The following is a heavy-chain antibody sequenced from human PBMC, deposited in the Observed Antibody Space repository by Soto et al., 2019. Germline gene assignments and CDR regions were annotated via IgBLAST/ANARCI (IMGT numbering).Heavy chain of an antibody. V-gene: IGHV3-23*01. D-gene: IGHD3-22*01. Sequence: PGGSLRLSCAASGFTFSSYAMNWVSQAPGKGLEWVSAISGSGGSTYYADSVKGRFSISRDNSKNTLYLQMSSLRAEDTAVYYCAKTLYYYDTSGYQWGQGTLVTVSS. CDR1: GFTFSSYA. CDR3: AKTLYYYDTSGYQ. J-gene: IGHJ4*02. CDR2: ISGSGGST.